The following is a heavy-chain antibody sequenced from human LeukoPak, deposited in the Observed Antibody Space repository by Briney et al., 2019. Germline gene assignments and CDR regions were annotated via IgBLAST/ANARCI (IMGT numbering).Heavy chain of an antibody. CDR1: GYTFTSYD. CDR3: ARLGNWDPGNFDY. V-gene: IGHV1-8*01. Sequence: ASVKVSCKASGYTFTSYDINWVRQATGQGLEWMGWMNPNSGNTGYAQKFQGRVTMTRNTSMSTAYMELSSLRSEDTAVYYCARLGNWDPGNFDYWGQGTLVTVSS. D-gene: IGHD1-26*01. CDR2: MNPNSGNT. J-gene: IGHJ4*02.